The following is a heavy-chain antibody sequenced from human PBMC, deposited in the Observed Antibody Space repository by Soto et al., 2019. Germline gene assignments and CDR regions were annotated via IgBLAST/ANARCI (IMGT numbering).Heavy chain of an antibody. CDR2: ISTSGSSI. CDR1: GFSFSNHN. V-gene: IGHV3-48*01. Sequence: EVQLVESGGGLVQPGGSLRLSCAASGFSFSNHNMNWVRQAPGKGLEWISYISTSGSSIYYADSVKGRFTISRDNAKNSRHLQMTSLRAEDTAVYYCARSGNYRLDCWGQGSLVTVSS. D-gene: IGHD1-26*01. J-gene: IGHJ4*02. CDR3: ARSGNYRLDC.